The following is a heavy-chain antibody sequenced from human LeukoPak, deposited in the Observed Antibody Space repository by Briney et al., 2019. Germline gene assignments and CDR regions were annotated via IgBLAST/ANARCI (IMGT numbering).Heavy chain of an antibody. Sequence: KPSETLSLTCTVSGGSISRSGYYWGWIRQPPGKGLEWIGSIYYSGSTYYNPSLKSRVTLFVDTSKNQFSLKLSSVTATDSAVYYRARHDVPGSTSLTTFQHWGQGTLVTVSS. CDR2: IYYSGST. CDR3: ARHDVPGSTSLTTFQH. J-gene: IGHJ1*01. D-gene: IGHD1-26*01. V-gene: IGHV4-39*01. CDR1: GGSISRSGYY.